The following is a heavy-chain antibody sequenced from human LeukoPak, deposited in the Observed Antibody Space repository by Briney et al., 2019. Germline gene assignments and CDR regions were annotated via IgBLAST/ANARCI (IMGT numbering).Heavy chain of an antibody. CDR3: ARDLTAAVGAAAGIDY. J-gene: IGHJ4*02. CDR2: IYHSGST. CDR1: GYSISSGYY. Sequence: SETLSLTCAVSGYSISSGYYWGWIRQPPGKGLEWIGSIYHSGSTYYNPSLKSRVTISVDTSKNQFSLKLSSVTAADTAVYYCARDLTAAVGAAAGIDYWGQGTLVTVSS. D-gene: IGHD6-13*01. V-gene: IGHV4-38-2*02.